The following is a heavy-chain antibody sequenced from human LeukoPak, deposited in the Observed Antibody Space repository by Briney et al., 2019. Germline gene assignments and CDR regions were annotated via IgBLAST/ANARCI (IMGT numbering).Heavy chain of an antibody. D-gene: IGHD3-22*01. J-gene: IGHJ4*02. Sequence: GGSLRLSCAASGFTFSSYGMSWVRQAPGKGLEWVSAISGSGGSTYYADSVKGRFTISRDNSKNTLYLQMNSLRAEDTAVYYCARGALGNYYDSSGYFNYWGQGTLVTVSS. CDR2: ISGSGGST. V-gene: IGHV3-23*01. CDR1: GFTFSSYG. CDR3: ARGALGNYYDSSGYFNY.